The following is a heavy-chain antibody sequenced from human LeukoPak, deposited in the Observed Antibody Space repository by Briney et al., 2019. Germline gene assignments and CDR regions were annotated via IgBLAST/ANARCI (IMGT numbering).Heavy chain of an antibody. CDR2: FDPADVGT. V-gene: IGHV1-24*01. D-gene: IGHD6-13*01. Sequence: ASVKVSCKVSGFPLSELSMYWVRQAPGKGLEWIGGFDPADVGTFYARKFQARVTITADTSTHTFYMLVNSLRSDDTAVYYCATDPMGASYSDVHDNWGQGTLVAVSS. CDR1: GFPLSELS. CDR3: ATDPMGASYSDVHDN. J-gene: IGHJ4*02.